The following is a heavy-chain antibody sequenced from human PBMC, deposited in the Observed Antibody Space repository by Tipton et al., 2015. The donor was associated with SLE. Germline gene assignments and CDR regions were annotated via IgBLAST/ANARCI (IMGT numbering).Heavy chain of an antibody. CDR3: ARDPSYYYDSSGYRGYYFDF. CDR1: GFTFSTYA. D-gene: IGHD3-22*01. V-gene: IGHV3-30-3*01. Sequence: SLRLSCAASGFTFSTYAVSWVRQAPGKGLEWVSLILYDGTKKYYADSVKGRFTISRDNSKNTLYLQMNSLRVEDTAVYFCARDPSYYYDSSGYRGYYFDFWGQGTLVTVSS. J-gene: IGHJ4*02. CDR2: ILYDGTKK.